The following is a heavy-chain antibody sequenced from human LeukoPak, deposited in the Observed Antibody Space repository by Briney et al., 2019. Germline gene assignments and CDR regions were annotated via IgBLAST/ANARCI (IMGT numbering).Heavy chain of an antibody. CDR1: GSTFNDYY. CDR3: ATDGAGFDT. V-gene: IGHV3-11*01. CDR2: INIGGTNT. Sequence: GGSLRLSCAASGSTFNDYYMSWIRQAPGKGLEWLSYINIGGTNTHYADSAKGRLTISRDNAKKSLYLEMNNLRAEDTAVYYCATDGAGFDTWGQGVLVTVSS. J-gene: IGHJ5*02.